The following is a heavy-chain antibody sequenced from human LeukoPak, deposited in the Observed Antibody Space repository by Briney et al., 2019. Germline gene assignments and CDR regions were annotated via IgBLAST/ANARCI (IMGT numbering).Heavy chain of an antibody. CDR2: IYYSGRT. CDR1: GGSISSSSYY. D-gene: IGHD3-22*01. J-gene: IGHJ4*02. CDR3: ARDRYYYDSSGYYWLFDY. Sequence: SETLSLTCSVSGGSISSSSYYWGWIRQPPGKGLEWIGSIYYSGRTYYNPSLKSRVTISVDTSKNQFSLKLSSVTAADTAVYYCARDRYYYDSSGYYWLFDYWGQGTLVTVSS. V-gene: IGHV4-39*07.